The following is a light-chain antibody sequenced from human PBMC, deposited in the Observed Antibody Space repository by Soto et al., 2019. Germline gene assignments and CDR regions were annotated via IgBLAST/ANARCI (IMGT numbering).Light chain of an antibody. CDR1: QRISSW. CDR3: QQYNSHSET. J-gene: IGKJ2*01. V-gene: IGKV1-5*01. Sequence: DIQMTQSPSTLSASVGDRVTITCRASQRISSWLAWYQQKPGKAPKLLIHDVFSLQSGVPSRFSGRGSGTEFTLTISNLQPDDFATYYCQQYNSHSETFGQGTKVDIK. CDR2: DVF.